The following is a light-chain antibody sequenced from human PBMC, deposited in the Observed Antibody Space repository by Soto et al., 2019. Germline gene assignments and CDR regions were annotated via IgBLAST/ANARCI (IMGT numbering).Light chain of an antibody. CDR1: ISDVGAYNY. CDR2: DVS. Sequence: QSVLTQPASVSGSPGQSITISCTGTISDVGAYNYVSWYQQHHPGGAPKLIIYDVSHRPSGVSNRFSGSKSGNTASLTISGLETEDEADYYCSSYTSATTYVFGTGTKVTVL. J-gene: IGLJ1*01. V-gene: IGLV2-14*03. CDR3: SSYTSATTYV.